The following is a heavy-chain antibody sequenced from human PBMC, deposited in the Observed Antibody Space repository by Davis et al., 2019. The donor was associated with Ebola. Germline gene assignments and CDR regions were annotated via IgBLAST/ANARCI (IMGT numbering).Heavy chain of an antibody. CDR1: GFTVSSNY. CDR3: ARGTGLSTDCCPVDY. Sequence: GESLKISCAASGFTVSSNYMTWVRRAPGKGLERVATIYDSGTTYYADSVQGRFTISRDHSKNTLFLQMNSLRAEDTAVYYCARGTGLSTDCCPVDYWGQGTLVTVSS. J-gene: IGHJ4*02. D-gene: IGHD2-21*01. V-gene: IGHV3-53*01. CDR2: IYDSGTT.